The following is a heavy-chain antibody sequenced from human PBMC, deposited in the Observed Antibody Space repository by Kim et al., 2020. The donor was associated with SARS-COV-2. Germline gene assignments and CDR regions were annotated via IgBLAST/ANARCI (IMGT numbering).Heavy chain of an antibody. J-gene: IGHJ3*02. Sequence: GGSLRLSCAASGFTFSSYAMHWVRQAPGKGLEWVAVISYDGSNKYYADSVKGRFTISRDNSKNTLYLQMNSLRAEDTAVYYCASGTGTTLPGPRHDAFDIWGQGTMVTVSS. CDR3: ASGTGTTLPGPRHDAFDI. CDR2: ISYDGSNK. D-gene: IGHD1-7*01. CDR1: GFTFSSYA. V-gene: IGHV3-30*04.